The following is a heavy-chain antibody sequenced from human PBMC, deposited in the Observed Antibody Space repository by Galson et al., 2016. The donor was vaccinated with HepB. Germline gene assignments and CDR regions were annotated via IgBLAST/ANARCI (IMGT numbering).Heavy chain of an antibody. J-gene: IGHJ4*02. V-gene: IGHV3-21*01. CDR2: ISRGSYYI. D-gene: IGHD3-16*01. Sequence: SLRLSCAASGFSFSTYSMNWVRQAPGKGLEWVSTISRGSYYIYYADSVKGRFTISRDTAKSSLFLQMNSLRAEDTAVYYCAGAEGDLLPFDYWGQGTLVTVSS. CDR1: GFSFSTYS. CDR3: AGAEGDLLPFDY.